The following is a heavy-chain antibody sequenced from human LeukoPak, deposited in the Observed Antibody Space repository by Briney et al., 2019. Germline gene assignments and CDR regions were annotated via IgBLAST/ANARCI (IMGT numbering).Heavy chain of an antibody. CDR1: EFTFNTYA. J-gene: IGHJ4*02. D-gene: IGHD3-10*01. CDR3: ARGAAGSYYKPFDY. CDR2: ISGGGGNT. V-gene: IGHV3-23*01. Sequence: PGGSLRLSCAASEFTFNTYAMSWVRQAPGKGLEWVSIISGGGGNTYYAESVKGRFTISRDNSKSTLYLQMNSLRAGDTAVYYCARGAAGSYYKPFDYWGQGTLVTVSS.